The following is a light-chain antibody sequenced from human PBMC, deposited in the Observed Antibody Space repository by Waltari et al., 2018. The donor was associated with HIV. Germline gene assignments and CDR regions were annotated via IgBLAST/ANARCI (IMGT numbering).Light chain of an antibody. J-gene: IGLJ3*02. Sequence: QSVLTQPPSASGTPGQRVTISCSGSSSNIGSNTVNWYQQLPGTAPKLLIYSNNQRPSGLPYRFSGSKSGTSGSLAISWLQSEDEADYYCAAWDDSLNGRVFGGGTKLTVL. CDR2: SNN. CDR1: SSNIGSNT. CDR3: AAWDDSLNGRV. V-gene: IGLV1-44*01.